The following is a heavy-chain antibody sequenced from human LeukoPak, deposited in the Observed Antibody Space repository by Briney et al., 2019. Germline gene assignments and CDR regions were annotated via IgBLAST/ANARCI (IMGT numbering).Heavy chain of an antibody. J-gene: IGHJ4*02. Sequence: SVKVSCKASGGTFSSYAISWVRQAPGQGLEWMGGIIPIFGTANYAQKFQGRVTMTTDTSTSTAYMELRSLRSDDTAVYYCARDEDYGISVNVDYWGQGTLVTVSS. V-gene: IGHV1-69*05. CDR1: GGTFSSYA. CDR3: ARDEDYGISVNVDY. D-gene: IGHD4-17*01. CDR2: IIPIFGTA.